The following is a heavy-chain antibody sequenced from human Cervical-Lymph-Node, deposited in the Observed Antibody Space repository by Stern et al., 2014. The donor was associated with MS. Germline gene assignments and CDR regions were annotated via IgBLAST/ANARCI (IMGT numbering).Heavy chain of an antibody. V-gene: IGHV4-4*02. J-gene: IGHJ6*02. D-gene: IGHD2-15*01. CDR3: ARGSSGGSGYGMDV. CDR1: GGSVRSRNW. CDR2: VYHRGRT. Sequence: QVQLVESGPGLVKPSGTLSLTCAVSGGSVRSRNWWNWVRQAPGKGLEWIGKVYHRGRTPYNPSLYSRLIISIDKSKNHLPLTLTSVTAADTAVYYCARGSSGGSGYGMDVWGQGTTITVSS.